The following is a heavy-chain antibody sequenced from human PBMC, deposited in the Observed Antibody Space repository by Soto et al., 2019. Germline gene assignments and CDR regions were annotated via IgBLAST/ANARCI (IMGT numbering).Heavy chain of an antibody. CDR2: IYDSGST. D-gene: IGHD3-16*01. Sequence: QLQLQESGSGLVKPSQTLSLTCTVSGDSISSDGFSWSWFRQPPGKGLEWIGYIYDSGSTYYNPARKGRVSISVDRSKNHFSLRLGSVTAADTAVYYCARRIDGGNWFDPWGHGILVTVSS. J-gene: IGHJ5*02. V-gene: IGHV4-30-2*01. CDR3: ARRIDGGNWFDP. CDR1: GDSISSDGFS.